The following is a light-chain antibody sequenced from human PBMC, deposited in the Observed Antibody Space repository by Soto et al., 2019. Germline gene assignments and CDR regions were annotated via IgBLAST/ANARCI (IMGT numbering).Light chain of an antibody. CDR1: SSDVGSYNL. V-gene: IGLV2-23*01. J-gene: IGLJ1*01. Sequence: QSALTQPASVSGSPGQSITISCTGTSSDVGSYNLVSWYQQHPGKAPKLMIYEGSKRPSGVSNRFSASKSGNTASLTISGLQAEDEADYYCCSYADSSTYVFGTGTKVTVL. CDR2: EGS. CDR3: CSYADSSTYV.